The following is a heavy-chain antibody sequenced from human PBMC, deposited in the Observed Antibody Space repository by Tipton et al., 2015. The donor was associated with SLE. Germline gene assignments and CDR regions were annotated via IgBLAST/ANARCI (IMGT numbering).Heavy chain of an antibody. Sequence: TLSLTCTVSGGVISDYYWGWIRQPAGKGLEWIGRIYTGGNTNYNPSLQSRVTLSADASKAQFSLKLTSVTAADTAVYYCVVCSPSSCAYFDYWGQGRLVTVSS. CDR2: IYTGGNT. D-gene: IGHD2-2*01. J-gene: IGHJ4*02. V-gene: IGHV4-4*07. CDR3: VVCSPSSCAYFDY. CDR1: GGVISDYY.